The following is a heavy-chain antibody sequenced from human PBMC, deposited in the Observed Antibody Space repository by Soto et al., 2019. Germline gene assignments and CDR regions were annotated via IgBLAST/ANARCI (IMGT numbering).Heavy chain of an antibody. J-gene: IGHJ5*02. CDR2: IKSKSDGGTT. CDR1: GFTFSDAW. V-gene: IGHV3-15*01. Sequence: WGSLRLSCAASGFTFSDAWMSWVRQAPGQGLDWVGRIKSKSDGGTTEYAAPVRGRFTISRDDSKNTLYLQMNSLKTEDTAVYYCTTDLWRIAVVVGSTGYGNPWGQGTPVPV. D-gene: IGHD2-15*01. CDR3: TTDLWRIAVVVGSTGYGNP.